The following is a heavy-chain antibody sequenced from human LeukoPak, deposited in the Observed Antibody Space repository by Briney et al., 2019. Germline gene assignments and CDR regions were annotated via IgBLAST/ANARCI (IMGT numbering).Heavy chain of an antibody. J-gene: IGHJ4*02. V-gene: IGHV3-48*04. CDR2: ITSSGSTM. Sequence: PGGSLRLSCAASGFTFSSYGMHWVRQAPGKGLEWVAYITSSGSTMYYADSVKGRFTISRDNAKNSLYLQMNSLRAEDTAVYYCARVRYSSGDGLYYFDYWGQGTLVTVSS. D-gene: IGHD6-19*01. CDR1: GFTFSSYG. CDR3: ARVRYSSGDGLYYFDY.